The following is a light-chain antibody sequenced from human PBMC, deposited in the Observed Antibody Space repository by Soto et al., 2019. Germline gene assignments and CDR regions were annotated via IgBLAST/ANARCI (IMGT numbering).Light chain of an antibody. J-gene: IGKJ1*01. CDR2: GAS. CDR3: QQYGSSSWT. V-gene: IGKV3-20*01. CDR1: QSVSSN. Sequence: EMVMTQSPATMSVSPGEGATLSCGASQSVSSNLAWYQQKPGQAPSLLIYGASTRATGIPDRFSGSGSGTDFTLTISRLEPEDFAVYYCQQYGSSSWTFGQGTKVDIK.